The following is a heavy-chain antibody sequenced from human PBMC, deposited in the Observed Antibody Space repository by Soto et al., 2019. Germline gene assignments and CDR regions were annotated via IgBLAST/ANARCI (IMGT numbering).Heavy chain of an antibody. V-gene: IGHV1-46*01. CDR1: GYTFTSYY. Sequence: VASVKVSCKASGYTFTSYYMHWVRQAPGQGLEWMGIINPSGGSTSYAQKFQGRVTMTRDTSTSTVYMELSSLRSEDTAVYYCARVRFLESIYYYYGMDVWGQETTVTVSS. D-gene: IGHD3-3*01. CDR2: INPSGGST. CDR3: ARVRFLESIYYYYGMDV. J-gene: IGHJ6*02.